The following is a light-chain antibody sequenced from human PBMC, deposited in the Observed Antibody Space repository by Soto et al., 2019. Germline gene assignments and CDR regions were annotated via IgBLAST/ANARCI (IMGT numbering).Light chain of an antibody. CDR1: QSVSSN. J-gene: IGKJ1*01. CDR2: GTS. V-gene: IGKV3-15*01. Sequence: IVMTQSPATLSVSPWERATLSCRASQSVSSNLAWYQQKPGQSPRLLIYGTSTRATGIPARFSGSGSGTEFTLTISSLQSEDFAVYYCQQYNWPPTWTFGQGSKVDNK. CDR3: QQYNWPPTWT.